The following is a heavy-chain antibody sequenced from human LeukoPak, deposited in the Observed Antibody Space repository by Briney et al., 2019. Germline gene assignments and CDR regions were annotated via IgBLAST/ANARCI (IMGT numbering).Heavy chain of an antibody. CDR2: INPDGSTT. Sequence: GGTLRLSCAASGFTFSRYWIHWVRQAPGKGLEWVSRINPDGSTTTYADSVKGRFTISRDNAKNTVYLQMNSLRAEDTAVYYCARVLSGSWDWFDPWGQGTLVTVSS. D-gene: IGHD3-22*01. CDR3: ARVLSGSWDWFDP. J-gene: IGHJ5*02. CDR1: GFTFSRYW. V-gene: IGHV3-74*01.